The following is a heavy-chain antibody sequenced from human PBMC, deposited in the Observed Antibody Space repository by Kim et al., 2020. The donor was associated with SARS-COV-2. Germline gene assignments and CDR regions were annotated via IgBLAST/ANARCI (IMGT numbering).Heavy chain of an antibody. D-gene: IGHD5-18*01. CDR3: ARALGYSYGPDAFDI. CDR1: GFTFSDYY. CDR2: ISSSSSYT. J-gene: IGHJ3*02. V-gene: IGHV3-11*03. Sequence: GGSLRLSCAASGFTFSDYYMSWIRQAPGKGLEWVSYISSSSSYTNYADSVKGRFTISRDNAKNSLYLQMNSLRAEDTAVYYCARALGYSYGPDAFDIWGQGTMVTVSS.